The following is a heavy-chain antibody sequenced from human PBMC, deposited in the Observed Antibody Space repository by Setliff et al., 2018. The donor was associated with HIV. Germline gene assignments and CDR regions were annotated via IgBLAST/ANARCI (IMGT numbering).Heavy chain of an antibody. Sequence: SETLSLTCAVYGASFSGYYWAWIRQSPGTGLEWIGEIYHSEYTNYNASLKSRVSMSVDTSKNQFSLNLNSVTAADTAVYYCSNWNTTVDADSWGQGTLVTVSS. CDR3: SNWNTTVDADS. V-gene: IGHV4-34*01. CDR2: IYHSEYT. J-gene: IGHJ4*02. CDR1: GASFSGYY. D-gene: IGHD1-1*01.